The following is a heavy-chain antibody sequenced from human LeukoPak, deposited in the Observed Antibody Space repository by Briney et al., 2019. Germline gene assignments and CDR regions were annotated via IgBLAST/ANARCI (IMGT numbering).Heavy chain of an antibody. CDR1: GGSISSSSYY. V-gene: IGHV4-39*07. CDR2: IYYSGTT. CDR3: AKGAGGFSYYNWFNP. Sequence: SETLSLTCTVSGGSISSSSYYWGWIRQPPGKGLEWIGSIYYSGTTHYSPSLESRVTISVDTSKNQFSLKVASVTAADTAIYYCAKGAGGFSYYNWFNPWGQGTLVTVSS. J-gene: IGHJ5*02. D-gene: IGHD5-18*01.